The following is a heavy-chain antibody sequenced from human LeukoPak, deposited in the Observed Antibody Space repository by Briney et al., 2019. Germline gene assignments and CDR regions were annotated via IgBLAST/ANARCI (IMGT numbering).Heavy chain of an antibody. V-gene: IGHV3-21*01. D-gene: IGHD3-10*01. Sequence: GGSLRLSCAASGFTFSSYSMNWVRQAPGKGLEWVSSISSSSSYIYYADSVKGRFTISRDNAKNSLYLQMNSLRAEDTAVYYCARDVEEIGELLPPFDYWGQGTLVTVSS. CDR1: GFTFSSYS. J-gene: IGHJ4*02. CDR3: ARDVEEIGELLPPFDY. CDR2: ISSSSSYI.